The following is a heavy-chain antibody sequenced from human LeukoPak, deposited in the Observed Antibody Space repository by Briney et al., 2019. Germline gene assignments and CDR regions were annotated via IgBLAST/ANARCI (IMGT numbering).Heavy chain of an antibody. CDR2: IIPIFGTA. J-gene: IGHJ3*02. D-gene: IGHD3-3*01. CDR1: GGTFSSYA. V-gene: IGHV1-69*05. Sequence: SVKVSCKASGGTFSSYAISWVRQAPGQGLEWMGGIIPIFGTANYAQKFQGRVTITTDESTSTAYMELSSLRSEDTAVYYCARSYYDFWSRPHAFDIWGQGTMVTVPS. CDR3: ARSYYDFWSRPHAFDI.